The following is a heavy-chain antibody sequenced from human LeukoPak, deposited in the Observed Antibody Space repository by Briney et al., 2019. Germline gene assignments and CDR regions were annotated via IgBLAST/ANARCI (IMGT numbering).Heavy chain of an antibody. D-gene: IGHD2-21*02. CDR1: GGSISSYY. J-gene: IGHJ5*02. CDR2: IYCSGST. CDR3: ARDASYCGGDCYTSYWFDP. V-gene: IGHV4-59*01. Sequence: PSETLSLTCTVSGGSISSYYWSWIRQLPGKGLEWIGYIYCSGSTNYNPSLKSRVTISVDTSKNQFSLKLSPVTAADTAVYYCARDASYCGGDCYTSYWFDPWGQGTLVTVSS.